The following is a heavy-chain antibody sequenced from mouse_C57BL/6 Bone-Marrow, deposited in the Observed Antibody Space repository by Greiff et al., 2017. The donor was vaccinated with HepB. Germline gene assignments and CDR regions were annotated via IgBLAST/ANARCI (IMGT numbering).Heavy chain of an antibody. Sequence: QVQLQQPGTELVKPGASVKLSCKASGYTFTSYWMHWVKQRPGQGLEWIGNINPSNGGTNYNEKFKSKATLTVDKSSSTAYMQLSSLASEDSAVYYCAKEGLVRCYAMDYWGQGTSVTVSS. D-gene: IGHD2-10*02. CDR2: INPSNGGT. CDR3: AKEGLVRCYAMDY. J-gene: IGHJ4*01. V-gene: IGHV1-53*01. CDR1: GYTFTSYW.